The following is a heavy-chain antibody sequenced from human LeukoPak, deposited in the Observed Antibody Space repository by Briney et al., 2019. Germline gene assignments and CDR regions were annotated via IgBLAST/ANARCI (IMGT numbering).Heavy chain of an antibody. CDR3: ARAIYCSGGSCYSHSYYFMDV. D-gene: IGHD2-15*01. Sequence: SETLSLTCTVSGGSISSSGYYWGWIRQPPGKGLEWIGSIYHSGNTYYNPSLMSRVTVSVDTSKNQFSLKLSSVTAVDTGVYYCARAIYCSGGSCYSHSYYFMDVWGKGTTVTVSS. CDR1: GGSISSSGYY. CDR2: IYHSGNT. J-gene: IGHJ6*03. V-gene: IGHV4-39*07.